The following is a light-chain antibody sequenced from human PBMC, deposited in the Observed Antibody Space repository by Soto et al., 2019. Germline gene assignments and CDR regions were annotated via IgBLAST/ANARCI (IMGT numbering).Light chain of an antibody. CDR3: QQYNIYPLT. Sequence: DVQMTQSPSSLSASVGARVTITCRASQDINSYLAWYQQKPGNAPKSLIYAASSLQTGVQSRFSGSESGTDFTLTISNLQPEDSATYYCQQYNIYPLTFGGGTKVEIK. J-gene: IGKJ4*01. CDR2: AAS. CDR1: QDINSY. V-gene: IGKV1D-16*01.